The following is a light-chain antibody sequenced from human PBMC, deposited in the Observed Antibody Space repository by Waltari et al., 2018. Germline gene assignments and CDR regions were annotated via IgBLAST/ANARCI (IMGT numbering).Light chain of an antibody. J-gene: IGLJ3*02. Sequence: QSALTQPASVSGSPGQSITISCTGPSSDVGNYKLLPWYQQHPGKPPKLIIYEGFKRPSGVSDRFSGSQSANTASLTISGLQAEDEADYYCSLYSTTTDMFGGGTKVSVL. V-gene: IGLV2-23*01. CDR3: SLYSTTTDM. CDR2: EGF. CDR1: SSDVGNYKL.